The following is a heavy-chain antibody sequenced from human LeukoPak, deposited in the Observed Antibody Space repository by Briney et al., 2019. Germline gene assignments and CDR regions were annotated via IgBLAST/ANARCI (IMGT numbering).Heavy chain of an antibody. CDR2: IWYDGSNK. CDR3: AREYSSSWYPGSGNWFDP. CDR1: GFTFSSYG. Sequence: PGGSLRLSSAASGFTFSSYGMHWVRQAPGKGLEWVAVIWYDGSNKYYADSVKGRFTISRDNSKNTLYLQMNSLRAEDTAVYYCAREYSSSWYPGSGNWFDPWGQGTLVTVSS. J-gene: IGHJ5*02. V-gene: IGHV3-33*01. D-gene: IGHD6-13*01.